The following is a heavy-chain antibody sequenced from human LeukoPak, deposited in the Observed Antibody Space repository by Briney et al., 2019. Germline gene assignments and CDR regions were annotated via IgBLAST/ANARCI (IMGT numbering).Heavy chain of an antibody. V-gene: IGHV3-23*01. D-gene: IGHD3-9*01. Sequence: GGSLRLSCAASGFTFSNYAMSWVRQAPGKGLEWVSAITGSGGNTYHADSVKGRFTIPRDNSKNTVFLQMNSLRAEDTAVYYCAKWGDYDVLTGYYVSDYWGQGTLVTVSS. CDR2: ITGSGGNT. CDR1: GFTFSNYA. J-gene: IGHJ4*02. CDR3: AKWGDYDVLTGYYVSDY.